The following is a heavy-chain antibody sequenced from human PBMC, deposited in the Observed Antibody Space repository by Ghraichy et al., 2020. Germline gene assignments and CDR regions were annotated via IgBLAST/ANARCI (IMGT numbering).Heavy chain of an antibody. D-gene: IGHD6-19*01. V-gene: IGHV3-21*01. CDR1: GFTFSSYS. J-gene: IGHJ4*02. CDR3: ARERKGRQWLVLDY. CDR2: ISSSSSYI. Sequence: LSLTCAASGFTFSSYSMNWVRQAPGKGLEWVSSISSSSSYIYYADSVKGRFTISRDNAKNSLYLQMNSLRAEDTAVYYCARERKGRQWLVLDYWGQGTLVTVSS.